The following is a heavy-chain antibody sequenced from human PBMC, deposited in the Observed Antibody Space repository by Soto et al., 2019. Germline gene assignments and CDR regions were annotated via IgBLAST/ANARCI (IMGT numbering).Heavy chain of an antibody. Sequence: EVQLLESGGGLVKPGGSLKLSCAASGLTFNTYAMNWVRQAPGKGLEWVSGISGSGGNTYYGDSVKGRFTISRDNSKNTVYLQMNSLRAEDTAVYYCAKPHRDVYSTAFFYHWGQGTLVTVSS. D-gene: IGHD4-4*01. V-gene: IGHV3-23*01. CDR1: GLTFNTYA. CDR3: AKPHRDVYSTAFFYH. J-gene: IGHJ4*02. CDR2: ISGSGGNT.